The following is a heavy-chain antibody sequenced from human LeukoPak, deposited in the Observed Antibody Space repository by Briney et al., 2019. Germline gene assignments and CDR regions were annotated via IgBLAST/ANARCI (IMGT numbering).Heavy chain of an antibody. CDR1: GGSISSGGYS. CDR2: ISHSGST. J-gene: IGHJ3*01. D-gene: IGHD3-22*01. Sequence: TLSLTCAVSGGSISSGGYSWSWIRQPPGKGLEWIGFISHSGSTSYNPSLKSRVTISEDRSRNQFSLKLSSVTAADTAVYYCARATFYYYPADAFDVWGQGTMVTVSS. CDR3: ARATFYYYPADAFDV. V-gene: IGHV4-30-2*01.